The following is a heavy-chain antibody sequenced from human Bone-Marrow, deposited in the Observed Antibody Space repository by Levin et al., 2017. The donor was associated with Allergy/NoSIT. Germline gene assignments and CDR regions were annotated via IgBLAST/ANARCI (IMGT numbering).Heavy chain of an antibody. Sequence: GGSLRLSCVASTFNFNYYNMHWVRQAPGKGLEWVAVISYDGEKTDYADSVKGRFTISRDNSRNTLYLQLNSLRVEDTAKYYCARDRAEMATITAFDVWGQGAMVTVSS. V-gene: IGHV3-30*03. CDR1: TFNFNYYN. J-gene: IGHJ3*01. D-gene: IGHD5-24*01. CDR2: ISYDGEKT. CDR3: ARDRAEMATITAFDV.